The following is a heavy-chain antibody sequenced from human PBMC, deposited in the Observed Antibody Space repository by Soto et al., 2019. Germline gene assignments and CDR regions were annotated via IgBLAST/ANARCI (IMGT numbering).Heavy chain of an antibody. CDR2: IADSGDRT. V-gene: IGHV3-23*01. D-gene: IGHD2-21*02. Sequence: EVQLLESGGGWVQPGGSLRLACEASGFSVSTHAMNWVRQAPGKGLEWVSGIADSGDRTHYADSVKGRFTISRDNSKNTLYLQMNSLRAEDTAVFYCAKGLRHPQCGGDCPAFGSWGQGTLVTVSS. J-gene: IGHJ5*02. CDR1: GFSVSTHA. CDR3: AKGLRHPQCGGDCPAFGS.